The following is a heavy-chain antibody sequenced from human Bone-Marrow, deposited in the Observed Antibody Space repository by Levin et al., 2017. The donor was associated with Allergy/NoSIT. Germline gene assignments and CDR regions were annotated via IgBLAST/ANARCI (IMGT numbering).Heavy chain of an antibody. CDR2: INAGSGNT. CDR3: ANTELGSSWYRL. CDR1: GDTFTINA. V-gene: IGHV1-3*01. J-gene: IGHJ4*02. Sequence: GESLKISCKASGDTFTINAIHWVRQAPGQRLEWMGWINAGSGNTKYSQNFQGRVTITRDTSATTAYMELRSLKSEDTAVYYCANTELGSSWYRLWGQGTLVTVSS. D-gene: IGHD6-13*01.